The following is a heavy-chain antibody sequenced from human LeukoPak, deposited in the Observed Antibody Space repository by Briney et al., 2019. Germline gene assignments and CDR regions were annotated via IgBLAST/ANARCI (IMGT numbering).Heavy chain of an antibody. D-gene: IGHD6-19*01. CDR3: ASTDGWLYYFDY. V-gene: IGHV4-38-2*02. Sequence: SETLSLTCTVSGYSISSGYYWGWIRQPPGKGLEWIGSIYHSGSTYYNPSLKSRVTISVDTSKNQFSLKLSSVTAADTAVYYCASTDGWLYYFDYWGQGTLVTVSS. CDR2: IYHSGST. J-gene: IGHJ4*02. CDR1: GYSISSGYY.